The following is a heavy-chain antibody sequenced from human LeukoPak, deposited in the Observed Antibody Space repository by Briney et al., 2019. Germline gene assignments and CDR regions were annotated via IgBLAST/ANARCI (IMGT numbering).Heavy chain of an antibody. J-gene: IGHJ6*03. CDR3: ARDPPGGYYYYMDV. CDR2: IYTSGST. D-gene: IGHD1-14*01. CDR1: GGSISSYY. V-gene: IGHV4-4*07. Sequence: SETLSLTCTVSGGSISSYYRSWIRQPAGKGLEWIGRIYTSGSTNYNPSLKSPVTMSVDTSKNQFSLKLSSVTAADTAVYYCARDPPGGYYYYMDVWGKGTTVTVSS.